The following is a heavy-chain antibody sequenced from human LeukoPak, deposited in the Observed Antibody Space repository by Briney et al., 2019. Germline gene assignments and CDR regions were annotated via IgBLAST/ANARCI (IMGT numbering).Heavy chain of an antibody. Sequence: GGSLRLSCAASGFILSSYSMNWVRQAPGKGLEWVSYISISSSTIYYADSVKGRFTISRDNAKNSLFLQMNSLRAEDTAVYYCARGRYCSSTSCLYDYWGQGILVTVSS. V-gene: IGHV3-48*01. CDR3: ARGRYCSSTSCLYDY. D-gene: IGHD2-2*01. J-gene: IGHJ4*02. CDR1: GFILSSYS. CDR2: ISISSSTI.